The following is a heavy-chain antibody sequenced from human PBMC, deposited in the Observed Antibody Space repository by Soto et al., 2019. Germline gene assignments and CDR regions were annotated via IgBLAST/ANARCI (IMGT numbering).Heavy chain of an antibody. V-gene: IGHV4-39*01. J-gene: IGHJ6*03. CDR3: ARHGVAAAGTPFYYYYYMDV. CDR1: GGSIISSSYY. Sequence: ETLSLTCTVSGGSIISSSYYWVWIRQPPGKGLEWIGSIYYSGSTYYNPSLKSRVTISVDTSKNQFSLKLSSVTAADTAVYYCARHGVAAAGTPFYYYYYMDVWGKGTTVTVSS. CDR2: IYYSGST. D-gene: IGHD6-13*01.